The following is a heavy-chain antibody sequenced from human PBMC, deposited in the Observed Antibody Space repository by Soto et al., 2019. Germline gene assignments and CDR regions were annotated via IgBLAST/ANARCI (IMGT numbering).Heavy chain of an antibody. Sequence: QVQLQESGPGLVKASQTLSLTCNVSGGSISSGGYYWTWIRQHPGKGLEWIGNIHHSGSTFYNPSLKSRVSISVDTSKNPFPLKLSSVTAADTAVYFCVRGVLSWGQGTLVTVSS. CDR2: IHHSGST. CDR3: VRGVLS. D-gene: IGHD3-10*01. V-gene: IGHV4-31*03. J-gene: IGHJ1*01. CDR1: GGSISSGGYY.